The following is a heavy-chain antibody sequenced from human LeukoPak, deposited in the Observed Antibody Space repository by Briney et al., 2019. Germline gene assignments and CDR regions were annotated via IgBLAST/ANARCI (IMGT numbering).Heavy chain of an antibody. CDR1: GFTFSDYY. CDR3: ARRQLAKEYYYFYMDV. CDR2: ISNGGSTT. J-gene: IGHJ6*03. V-gene: IGHV3-11*04. Sequence: GGSLRLSCAASGFTFSDYYMSWIRQAPGKGLEWFSYISNGGSTTYYADSVKGRFTISRDNAKNSLYLQMNSLRAEDTAVYYCARRQLAKEYYYFYMDVWGKGTTVTVSS. D-gene: IGHD6-6*01.